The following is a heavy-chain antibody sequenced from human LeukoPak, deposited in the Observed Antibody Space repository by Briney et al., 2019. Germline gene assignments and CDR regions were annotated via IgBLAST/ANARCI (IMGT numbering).Heavy chain of an antibody. CDR1: GFTFSSYA. D-gene: IGHD3-22*01. CDR3: ARGNYYDRSGLDY. J-gene: IGHJ4*02. Sequence: GGSLRLSCSASGFTFSSYAMHWVRQAPPQGLQYVSALTNSGDYTHYADSVKDRFTTSRDNSQNALYLQMNSLRAEDTAVYYCARGNYYDRSGLDYWGQGTLVTVSS. CDR2: LTNSGDYT. V-gene: IGHV3-64*04.